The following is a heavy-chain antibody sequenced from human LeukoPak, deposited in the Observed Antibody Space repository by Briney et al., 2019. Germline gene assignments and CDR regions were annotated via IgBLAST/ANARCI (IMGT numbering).Heavy chain of an antibody. Sequence: GRSLRLSCAASGFTFSSYAMHWVRQAPGKGLEWVAVISYDGSNKYYADSVKGRFTISRDNSKNTLYLQMNSLRAEDTAVYYCARDLRFGELSVSHYMDVWGKGTTVTISS. CDR1: GFTFSSYA. CDR2: ISYDGSNK. V-gene: IGHV3-30*04. D-gene: IGHD3-10*01. J-gene: IGHJ6*03. CDR3: ARDLRFGELSVSHYMDV.